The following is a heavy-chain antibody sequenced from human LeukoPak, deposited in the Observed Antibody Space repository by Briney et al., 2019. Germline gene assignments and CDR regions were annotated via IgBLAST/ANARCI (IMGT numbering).Heavy chain of an antibody. J-gene: IGHJ6*02. CDR3: ARDRGGVGKTYSYYGMDV. CDR1: GYTFTSYG. CDR2: ITAYNGNT. D-gene: IGHD2-15*01. Sequence: ASVKVSCKASGYTFTSYGISWVRQAPGQGLEWMGWITAYNGNTNYAQKLQGRVTMTTDTSTSTAYMELRSLRSDDTAVYYCARDRGGVGKTYSYYGMDVWGQGTTVTVSS. V-gene: IGHV1-18*01.